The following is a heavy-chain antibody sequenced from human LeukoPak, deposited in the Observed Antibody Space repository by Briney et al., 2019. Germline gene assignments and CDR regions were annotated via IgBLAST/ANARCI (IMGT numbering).Heavy chain of an antibody. V-gene: IGHV4-39*01. CDR1: GASISGSGHY. CDR3: AKSGGSGLIDY. CDR2: IYYSGST. D-gene: IGHD6-25*01. Sequence: SETLSLTCAVSGASISGSGHYWGWIRQPPGKGLEWIGNIYYSGSTYYNASLQSRVTISIDTSKNQFSLRLNSVTAADTAMYYCAKSGGSGLIDYWGQGTLVTVSS. J-gene: IGHJ4*02.